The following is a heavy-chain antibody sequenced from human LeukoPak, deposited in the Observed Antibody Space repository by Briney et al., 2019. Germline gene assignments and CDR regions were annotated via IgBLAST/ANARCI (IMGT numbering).Heavy chain of an antibody. Sequence: GGSLRLSCAASGFIFSSYTMHWVRQAPGKGLEWVAVISYDGSNIFHADSVKGRFTISRDNSKNTLFLQMHSLKTEDTAVYFCARDSIPNCSNTGCYETLDRWGQGTLVTVSS. D-gene: IGHD2-15*01. CDR3: ARDSIPNCSNTGCYETLDR. CDR1: GFIFSSYT. J-gene: IGHJ5*02. V-gene: IGHV3-30-3*01. CDR2: ISYDGSNI.